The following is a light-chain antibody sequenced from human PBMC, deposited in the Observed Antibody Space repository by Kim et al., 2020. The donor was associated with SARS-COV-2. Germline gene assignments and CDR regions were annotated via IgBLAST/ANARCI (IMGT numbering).Light chain of an antibody. V-gene: IGKV3-15*01. CDR2: DAP. CDR3: QQYNDWPRS. Sequence: VCPWEKAPPSCRASRSINTNLAWFQQKPGQAPSRLLEDAPPRATGIPARFSGGGSGADFTLTINGLQPEVSAVYYCQQYNDWPRSFGQGTKVDIK. CDR1: RSINTN. J-gene: IGKJ1*01.